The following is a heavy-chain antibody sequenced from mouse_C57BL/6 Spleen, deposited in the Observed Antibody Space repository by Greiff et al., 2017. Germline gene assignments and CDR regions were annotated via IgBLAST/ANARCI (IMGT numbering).Heavy chain of an antibody. D-gene: IGHD1-1*01. CDR3: AVITTVPATGDY. Sequence: VKLQQPGAELVMPGASVKLSCKASGYTFTSYWMHWVKQRPGQGLEWIGEIDPSDSYTNYNQKFKGKSTLTVDKSSSTAYMQLSSLTSEDSAVYYCAVITTVPATGDYWGQGTTLTVSS. CDR2: IDPSDSYT. J-gene: IGHJ2*01. CDR1: GYTFTSYW. V-gene: IGHV1-69*01.